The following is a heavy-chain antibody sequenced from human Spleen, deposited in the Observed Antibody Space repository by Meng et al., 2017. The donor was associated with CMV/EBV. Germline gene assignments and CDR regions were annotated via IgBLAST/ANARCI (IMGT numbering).Heavy chain of an antibody. CDR3: ARARFDH. CDR1: GFTFSSYA. J-gene: IGHJ4*02. CDR2: IYHTGNT. Sequence: GSLRLSCAATGFTFSSYAMSWVRQAPGKGLEWIGSIYHTGNTYYNPSLKSRVTISVDTSKNQFSLILSSVTAADMAVYYCARARFDHWGQGTLVTVSS. V-gene: IGHV4-38-2*01.